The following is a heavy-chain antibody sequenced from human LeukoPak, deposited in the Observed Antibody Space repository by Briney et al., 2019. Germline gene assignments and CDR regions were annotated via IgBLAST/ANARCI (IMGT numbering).Heavy chain of an antibody. Sequence: KAAETLSLTCTVSGGSMSSSSYYWGWIREPPGKGLEWIGRIYYSGSTYDNPSLKSRVTISVDTSKNQFSLKLSSVTAADTAVYYCARLRGVIPFPAQYFQHWGQGTLVTVSS. CDR3: ARLRGVIPFPAQYFQH. CDR1: GGSMSSSSYY. D-gene: IGHD3-10*01. CDR2: IYYSGST. J-gene: IGHJ1*01. V-gene: IGHV4-39*01.